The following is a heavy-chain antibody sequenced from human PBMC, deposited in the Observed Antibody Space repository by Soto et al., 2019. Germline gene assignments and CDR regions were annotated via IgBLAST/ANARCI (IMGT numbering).Heavy chain of an antibody. CDR1: VVTFSSYG. Sequence: QVQLVESGGGVVQPGRSLRLSCAASVVTFSSYGMHWVSQAPAKGLEWVAVTWYDGSNKYYADSVKGRFTISRDNSKNTLYLQMNSLRAEDTAVYYCAREPQMASSWYVVYWGQGTLVTVSS. V-gene: IGHV3-33*01. J-gene: IGHJ4*02. CDR2: TWYDGSNK. D-gene: IGHD6-13*01. CDR3: AREPQMASSWYVVY.